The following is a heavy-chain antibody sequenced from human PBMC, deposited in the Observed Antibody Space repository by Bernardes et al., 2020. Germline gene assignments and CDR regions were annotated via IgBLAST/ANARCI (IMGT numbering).Heavy chain of an antibody. V-gene: IGHV3-23*01. D-gene: IGHD2-2*01. CDR1: GFTFSSYA. J-gene: IGHJ3*02. Sequence: WGSLRLSCAASGFTFSSYAMSWVRQAPGKGLEWVSAISGSGGSTYYADSVKGWFTISRGNSKNTLYLQMNSLRAEDTAVYYCAKVDCSSTSCYLGAFDIWGQGTMVTVSS. CDR2: ISGSGGST. CDR3: AKVDCSSTSCYLGAFDI.